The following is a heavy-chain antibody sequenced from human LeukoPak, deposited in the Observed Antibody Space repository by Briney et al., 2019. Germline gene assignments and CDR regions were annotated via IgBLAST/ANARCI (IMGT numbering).Heavy chain of an antibody. D-gene: IGHD5/OR15-5a*01. J-gene: IGHJ4*02. Sequence: GASVKVSCKASGYTFTNYDISWVRQAPGQGLEWMGGIIPIFGTANYAQKFQGRVTITADKSTSTAYMELSSLRSEDTAVYYCARSYVYDSYYFDYWGQGTLVTVSS. CDR2: IIPIFGTA. CDR1: GYTFTNYD. CDR3: ARSYVYDSYYFDY. V-gene: IGHV1-69*06.